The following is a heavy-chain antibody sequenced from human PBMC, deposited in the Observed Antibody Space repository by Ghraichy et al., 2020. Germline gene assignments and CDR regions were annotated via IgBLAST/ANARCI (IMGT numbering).Heavy chain of an antibody. CDR1: GFTFSDYY. D-gene: IGHD3-22*01. Sequence: GGSLRLSCAASGFTFSDYYMSWIRQAPGKGLEWVSYISSSGSTIYYADSVKGRFTISRDNAKNSLYLQMNSLRVEDTAVYYCASSLWLLVGDYWGQGTLVTVSS. J-gene: IGHJ4*02. CDR2: ISSSGSTI. V-gene: IGHV3-11*01. CDR3: ASSLWLLVGDY.